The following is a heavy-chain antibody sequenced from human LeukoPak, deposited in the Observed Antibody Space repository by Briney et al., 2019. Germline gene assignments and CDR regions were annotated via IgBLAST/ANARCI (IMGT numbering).Heavy chain of an antibody. J-gene: IGHJ4*02. CDR1: GYSFTGYY. CDR3: ATGGGGRSGWLTLEY. V-gene: IGHV1-2*02. Sequence: ASVKVSCKASGYSFTGYYMHWVRQAPGQGLEWMGWINPNSGGTNYAQMFQGRVTMTRDTSISTAYMEVSRLRSDGTAVYYCATGGGGRSGWLTLEYWGQGTLVTVSS. D-gene: IGHD6-19*01. CDR2: INPNSGGT.